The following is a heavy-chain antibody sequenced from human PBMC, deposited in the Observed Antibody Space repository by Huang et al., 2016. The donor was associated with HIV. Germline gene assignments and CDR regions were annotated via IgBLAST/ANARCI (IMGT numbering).Heavy chain of an antibody. Sequence: EVQLWESGGTLVQPGGSLRLSCGASGFTFSNYAMSWVRQAPGKGREVVSFMSGSSGTIYYADSVKGRFTISRDNVKKTVYLQMNSLRVEDAAVYYCAKDRGDGYSGYDYDYWGQGTLVTVSS. D-gene: IGHD5-12*01. V-gene: IGHV3-23*01. J-gene: IGHJ4*02. CDR2: MSGSSGTI. CDR3: AKDRGDGYSGYDYDY. CDR1: GFTFSNYA.